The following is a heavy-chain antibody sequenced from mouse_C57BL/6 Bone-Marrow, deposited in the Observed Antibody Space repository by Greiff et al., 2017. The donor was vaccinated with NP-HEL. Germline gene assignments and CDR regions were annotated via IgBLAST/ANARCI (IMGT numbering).Heavy chain of an antibody. Sequence: QVQLQQSGPGLVQPSQSLSITCTVSGFSLNSYGVHWVRQSPGKGLEWLGVLWRGGSTDYNAAFMSRLSITKDKSKSQVFLKMNSLQADDTAIYYCAKKGSSYWYFEVWGTGTTVTVAS. CDR3: AKKGSSYWYFEV. CDR1: GFSLNSYG. J-gene: IGHJ1*03. V-gene: IGHV2-5*01. D-gene: IGHD1-1*01. CDR2: LWRGGST.